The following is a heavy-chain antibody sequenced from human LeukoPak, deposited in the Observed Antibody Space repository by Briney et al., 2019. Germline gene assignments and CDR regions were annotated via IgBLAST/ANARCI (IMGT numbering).Heavy chain of an antibody. Sequence: PSETLSLTCTVSGGSISSGDYYWSWIRQPPWKGLEWIGYIYYSGSTYYNPSLKSRATISVDTSKNQFSLKLSSVTAADTAVYYCAREVPGLHRYHWFDPWGLGTLVPVSS. V-gene: IGHV4-30-4*08. J-gene: IGHJ5*02. CDR2: IYYSGST. CDR1: GGSISSGDYY. CDR3: AREVPGLHRYHWFDP. D-gene: IGHD4-11*01.